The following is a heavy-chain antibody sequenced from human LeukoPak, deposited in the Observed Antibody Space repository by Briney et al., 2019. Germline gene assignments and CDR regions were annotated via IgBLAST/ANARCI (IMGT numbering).Heavy chain of an antibody. CDR2: INPSGGST. CDR1: GYTFTSYY. J-gene: IGHJ4*02. D-gene: IGHD3-22*01. CDR3: ARDLKSSGYPRDRFDY. V-gene: IGHV1-46*01. Sequence: ASVKVSCKASGYTFTSYYMHWVRQAPGQGLEWMGIINPSGGSTSYAQKFQGRVTMTRDTSTSTVYMELSSLRSEDTAVYYCARDLKSSGYPRDRFDYWGQGTLVTVSS.